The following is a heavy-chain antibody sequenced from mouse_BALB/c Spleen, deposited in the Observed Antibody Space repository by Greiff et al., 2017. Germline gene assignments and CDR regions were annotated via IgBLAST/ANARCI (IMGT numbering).Heavy chain of an antibody. CDR1: GFTFSSYG. J-gene: IGHJ3*01. Sequence: EVKLQESGGGLVQPGGSLKLSCAASGFTFSSYGMSWVRQTPDKRLELVATINSNGGSTYYPDSVKGRFTISRDNAKNTLYLQMSSLKSEDTAMYYCARAWFAYWGQGTLVTVSA. CDR3: ARAWFAY. CDR2: INSNGGST. V-gene: IGHV5-6-3*01.